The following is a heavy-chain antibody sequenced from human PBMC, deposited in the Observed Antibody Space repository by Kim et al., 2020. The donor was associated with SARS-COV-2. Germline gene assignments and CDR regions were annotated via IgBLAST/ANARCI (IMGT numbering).Heavy chain of an antibody. Sequence: SETLSLTCTVSGGSISGSPYYWAWIRQPPGKGLQWIGNIYYSALTSYNPSLESRVTISVDTSKNQFSLKLTSVTAADTAMYFCARDGPPSQHVIDHGGQG. D-gene: IGHD6-6*01. J-gene: IGHJ1*01. V-gene: IGHV4-39*07. CDR2: IYYSALT. CDR3: ARDGPPSQHVIDH. CDR1: GGSISGSPYY.